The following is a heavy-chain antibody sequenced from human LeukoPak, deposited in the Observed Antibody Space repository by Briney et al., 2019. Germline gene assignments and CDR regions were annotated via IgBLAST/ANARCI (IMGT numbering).Heavy chain of an antibody. CDR1: GFTFSDYY. Sequence: GGSLRLSCAASGFTFSDYYMSWIRQAPGKGLEWVSHISSSGSTIYYADSVKGRFTISRDNAKNSLYLQMNSLRAEDTAVYYCARDYYDSSGYYLAYYFDYWGQGTLVTVSS. V-gene: IGHV3-11*01. J-gene: IGHJ4*02. CDR3: ARDYYDSSGYYLAYYFDY. CDR2: ISSSGSTI. D-gene: IGHD3-22*01.